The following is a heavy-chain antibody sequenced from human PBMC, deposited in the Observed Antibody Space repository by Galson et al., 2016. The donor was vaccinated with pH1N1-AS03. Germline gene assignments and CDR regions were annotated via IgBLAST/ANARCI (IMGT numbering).Heavy chain of an antibody. CDR1: GDSVSSNIDA. V-gene: IGHV6-1*01. D-gene: IGHD2-15*01. CDR2: TYWRSKGYN. Sequence: CPIYGDSVSSNIDAWNWIRQSPSGGLEWLGRTYWRSKGYNDYAVSVKSRITINPDTSKNQFSLQLTSVITDATAVYYCARGRYSGFDIWGQGAKVTGSS. J-gene: IGHJ3*02. CDR3: ARGRYSGFDI.